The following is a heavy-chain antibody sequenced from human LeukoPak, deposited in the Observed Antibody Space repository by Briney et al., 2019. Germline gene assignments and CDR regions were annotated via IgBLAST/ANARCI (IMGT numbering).Heavy chain of an antibody. V-gene: IGHV3-13*01. D-gene: IGHD3-10*01. Sequence: PGGSLRLSCAASGFTFSSYDMHWVRQATGKGLEWVSAIGTAGDTYYPGSVKGRFTISRENAKNSLYLQMNSLRAGDTAVYYCARGYGSGKNYYYGMDVWGQGTTVTVSS. CDR1: GFTFSSYD. CDR3: ARGYGSGKNYYYGMDV. CDR2: IGTAGDT. J-gene: IGHJ6*02.